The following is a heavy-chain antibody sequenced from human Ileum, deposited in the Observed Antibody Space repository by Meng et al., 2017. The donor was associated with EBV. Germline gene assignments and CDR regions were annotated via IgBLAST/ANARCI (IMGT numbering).Heavy chain of an antibody. V-gene: IGHV3-74*01. CDR3: AKDLSWNQADY. CDR1: GFTFSSYW. J-gene: IGHJ4*02. D-gene: IGHD1-14*01. CDR2: INTDGSIT. Sequence: EVQLVASXXXXVXXGGSLSLSCAASGFTFSSYWMHWVRQAPGKGLVWVSRINTDGSITNYADSVKGRFTISRDNAKNTLYLQMNSLRAEDTAVYYCAKDLSWNQADYWGQGTLVTVSS.